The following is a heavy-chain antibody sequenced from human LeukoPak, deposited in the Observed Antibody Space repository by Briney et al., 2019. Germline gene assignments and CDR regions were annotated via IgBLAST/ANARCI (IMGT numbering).Heavy chain of an antibody. CDR2: INQSGST. D-gene: IGHD3-3*02. J-gene: IGHJ4*02. Sequence: SETLSLTCAVYGGSFSGYYWNWIRQPPGKGLEWIGEINQSGSTNYNPALKSRVTISFDTSKNQFSLTLSSVTAADTAVYYCARGRAFFDWGQGTLVTVSS. V-gene: IGHV4-34*01. CDR3: ARGRAFFD. CDR1: GGSFSGYY.